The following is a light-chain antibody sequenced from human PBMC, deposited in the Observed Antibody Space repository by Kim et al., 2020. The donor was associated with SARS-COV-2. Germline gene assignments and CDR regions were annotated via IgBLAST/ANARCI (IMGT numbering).Light chain of an antibody. V-gene: IGLV3-1*01. Sequence: VSPGQTASITCSGSKLGDKYAYWHQKKPGQSPVLVIYQHTKRPSGISQRFSGSSSGNTATLTISRAQTMDEADYYCQAWDSSTAVFGGGTQLTVL. CDR3: QAWDSSTAV. CDR2: QHT. J-gene: IGLJ3*02. CDR1: KLGDKY.